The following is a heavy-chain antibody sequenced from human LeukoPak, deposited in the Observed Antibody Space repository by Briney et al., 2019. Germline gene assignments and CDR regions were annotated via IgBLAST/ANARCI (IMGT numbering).Heavy chain of an antibody. V-gene: IGHV1-2*02. D-gene: IGHD3-3*01. Sequence: ASVKVSCKASGYTFTGYYMHWVRQAPGQGLEWMGWINPNSGGTNYAQKFQGRVTMTRDTSISTAYMELSRLRSDDTAVYYCARVLGYDFWSGYYDWNYFDYWGQGTLVTVSS. J-gene: IGHJ4*02. CDR3: ARVLGYDFWSGYYDWNYFDY. CDR2: INPNSGGT. CDR1: GYTFTGYY.